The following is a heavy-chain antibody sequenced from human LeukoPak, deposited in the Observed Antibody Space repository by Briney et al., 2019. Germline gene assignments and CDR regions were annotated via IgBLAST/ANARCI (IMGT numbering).Heavy chain of an antibody. Sequence: GGSLRLSCAASGFTFSSYWMSWVRQAPGKGLEWAANIKQDGSEKYYVDSVEGRFTISRDNAKNSLYLQMNSLRAEDTAVYYCAREGTAAAAVDYWGQGTLVTVSS. CDR1: GFTFSSYW. CDR3: AREGTAAAAVDY. CDR2: IKQDGSEK. D-gene: IGHD6-13*01. V-gene: IGHV3-7*01. J-gene: IGHJ4*02.